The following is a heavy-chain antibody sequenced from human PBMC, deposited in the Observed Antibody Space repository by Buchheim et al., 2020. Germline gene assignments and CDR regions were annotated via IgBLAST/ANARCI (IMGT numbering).Heavy chain of an antibody. CDR1: GFTFSSYA. CDR3: AKVQSLMVYAIIGWFDP. CDR2: ISGSGGST. D-gene: IGHD2-8*01. V-gene: IGHV3-23*04. Sequence: EVQLVESGGGLVQPGGSLRLSCAASGFTFSSYAMSWVRQAPGKGLEWVSAISGSGGSTYYADSVKGRFTISRDNSKNMLSLPMNSLRAEDTAVYYRAKVQSLMVYAIIGWFDPWGQGTL. J-gene: IGHJ5*02.